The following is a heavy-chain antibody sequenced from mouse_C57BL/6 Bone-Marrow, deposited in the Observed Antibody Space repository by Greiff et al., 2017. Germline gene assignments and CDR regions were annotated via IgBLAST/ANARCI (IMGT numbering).Heavy chain of an antibody. CDR2: ISNGGGST. CDR3: ARHRGSSWFAY. CDR1: GFTFSSYA. D-gene: IGHD1-1*01. J-gene: IGHJ3*01. V-gene: IGHV5-12-1*01. Sequence: DVHLVESGGGLVKPGGSLKLSCAASGFTFSSYAMSWVRQTPEKRLEWVAYISNGGGSTYYPDTVKGRFTISRDNAKNTLYLQMSRLKSEDTAMYYCARHRGSSWFAYWGQGTLVTVSA.